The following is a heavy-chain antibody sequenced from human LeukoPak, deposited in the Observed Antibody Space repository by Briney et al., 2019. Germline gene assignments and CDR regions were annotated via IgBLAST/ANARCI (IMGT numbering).Heavy chain of an antibody. J-gene: IGHJ4*02. CDR2: IRHDSSDI. CDR3: EKDLGGSGDYRPY. Sequence: GGSLRLSCAASGFTFSTYSMNWVRQAPGKGLEWISFIRHDSSDIYCADSVKGRFTISRDNSKNTLYLQMNSLSAEDTAVYYCEKDLGGSGDYRPYWGQGSVVTVSS. D-gene: IGHD2-21*02. CDR1: GFTFSTYS. V-gene: IGHV3-21*04.